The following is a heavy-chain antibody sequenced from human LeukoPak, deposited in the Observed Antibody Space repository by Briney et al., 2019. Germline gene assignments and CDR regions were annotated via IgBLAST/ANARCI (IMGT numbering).Heavy chain of an antibody. CDR2: IYGDGTNR. D-gene: IGHD1-1*01. J-gene: IGHJ4*02. CDR1: GFTLGSSW. CDR3: TRVSTGTSGGWEY. Sequence: GGSLRLSCADSGFTLGSSWIHWVREAPGESLLWVSRIYGDGTNRDYAASVRGRFAISRDNAKNTVYLQMNSLGGEDTAVYYCTRVSTGTSGGWEYWGQGTLVTVSS. V-gene: IGHV3-74*01.